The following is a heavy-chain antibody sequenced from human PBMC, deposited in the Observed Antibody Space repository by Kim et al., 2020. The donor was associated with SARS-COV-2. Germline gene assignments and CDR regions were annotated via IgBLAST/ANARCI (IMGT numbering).Heavy chain of an antibody. CDR2: IIPLIETT. V-gene: IGHV1-69*08. CDR1: GDTFSTYS. J-gene: IGHJ4*02. CDR3: ARDTYSGYSYAYYFDH. D-gene: IGHD5-12*01. Sequence: SAVKVSCKASGDTFSTYSFSWVRQAPGQGFEWMGRIIPLIETTNYAQKFQGRVTITADKSTSTAYMELSSLRSEDTAIYYCARDTYSGYSYAYYFDHWGQGTLVTVSS.